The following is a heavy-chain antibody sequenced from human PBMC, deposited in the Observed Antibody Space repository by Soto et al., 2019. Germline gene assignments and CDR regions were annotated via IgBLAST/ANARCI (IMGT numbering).Heavy chain of an antibody. CDR2: ISGSGGST. D-gene: IGHD1-1*01. J-gene: IGHJ3*02. V-gene: IGHV3-23*01. CDR1: GFTFSSYS. Sequence: GGSLRLSCAASGFTFSSYSMNWVRQAPGKGLEWVSAISGSGGSTYYADSVKGRFTISRDNSKNTLYLQMNSLRAEDTAVYYCAKGDWNPYYTAFDIWGQGTMVTVSS. CDR3: AKGDWNPYYTAFDI.